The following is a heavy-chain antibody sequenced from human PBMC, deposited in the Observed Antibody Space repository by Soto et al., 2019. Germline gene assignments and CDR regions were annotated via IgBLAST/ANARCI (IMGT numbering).Heavy chain of an antibody. D-gene: IGHD3-10*01. CDR1: GGTFSSYT. CDR3: VRDWESTTQTWGFGDS. J-gene: IGHJ4*02. CDR2: IIPIFGVT. Sequence: QVQVVQSGAEVKKPGSSVKVSCKASGGTFSSYTITWVRQAPGQGLEWLGWIIPIFGVTNYAQKFQDRLTMSADRPTTTAYMELSSLTSADTAVYYCVRDWESTTQTWGFGDSWGQGTLVTVSS. V-gene: IGHV1-69*04.